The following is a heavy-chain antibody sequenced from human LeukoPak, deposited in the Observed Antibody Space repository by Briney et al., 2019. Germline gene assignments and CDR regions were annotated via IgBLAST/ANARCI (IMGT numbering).Heavy chain of an antibody. J-gene: IGHJ4*02. CDR3: AHGGLYYLDY. D-gene: IGHD3-10*01. CDR1: GFTFSSHG. V-gene: IGHV3-23*01. CDR2: ISGSGNT. Sequence: GGSLRLSCAASGFTFSSHGMSWVRQAPGKGLEWVSAISGSGNTYYADSVKGRFTISRDISKNTLYLQMNSPRAEDTAVYYCAHGGLYYLDYWGQGTLVTVS.